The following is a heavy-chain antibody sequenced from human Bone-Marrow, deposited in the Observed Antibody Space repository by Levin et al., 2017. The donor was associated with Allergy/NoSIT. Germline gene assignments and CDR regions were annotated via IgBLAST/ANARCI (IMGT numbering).Heavy chain of an antibody. D-gene: IGHD6-6*01. V-gene: IGHV3-7*01. CDR3: ARDHSEYISSSGYFDY. CDR2: IKEDGRDK. Sequence: SCAASGFMFSNYWMSWVRQAPGKGLEWVANIKEDGRDKYYVDSVKGRFTISRDNAKKLVYLQMNSLRAEDTAVYYCARDHSEYISSSGYFDYWGQGTLVTVSS. J-gene: IGHJ4*02. CDR1: GFMFSNYW.